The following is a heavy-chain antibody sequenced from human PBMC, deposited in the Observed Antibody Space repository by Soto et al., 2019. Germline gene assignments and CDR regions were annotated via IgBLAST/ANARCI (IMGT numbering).Heavy chain of an antibody. CDR3: VSGYCSDGSCFH. CDR1: GFTFSSYW. Sequence: GGSLRLSCAASGFTFSSYWMHWVRQAPGKGLVWVSRINSDGSSTSHADAVKGRFTISRDNAKNTLYLQMNSLRTEDTAVYYCVSGYCSDGSCFHWGQGSLVTVSS. CDR2: INSDGSST. V-gene: IGHV3-74*01. J-gene: IGHJ4*02. D-gene: IGHD2-15*01.